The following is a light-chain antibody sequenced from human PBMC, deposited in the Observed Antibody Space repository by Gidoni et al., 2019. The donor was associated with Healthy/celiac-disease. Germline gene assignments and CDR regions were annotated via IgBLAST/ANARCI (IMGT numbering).Light chain of an antibody. Sequence: DIQFTHSPSFLSASVGDRFTITCRASHGISSYLAWYQQKPGKAPKLLIYAASNLQSGVPSRFIGRGSGTELTLTISSLQPEDFATYYCQHLNGYPISFGQGTRLEIQ. CDR1: HGISSY. J-gene: IGKJ5*01. CDR3: QHLNGYPIS. CDR2: AAS. V-gene: IGKV1-9*01.